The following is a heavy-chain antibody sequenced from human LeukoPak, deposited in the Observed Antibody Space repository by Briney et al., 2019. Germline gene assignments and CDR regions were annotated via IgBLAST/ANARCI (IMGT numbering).Heavy chain of an antibody. CDR2: IYHSGST. CDR1: GGSISSGGYY. J-gene: IGHJ4*02. V-gene: IGHV4-30-2*01. Sequence: PSETLSLTCTVSGGSISSGGYYWSWIRQPPGKGLEWIGYIYHSGSTYYNPSLKSRVTISVDRSKNQFSLKLSSVTAADTAVYYCATSSTSDYFDYWGQGTLVTVSS. CDR3: ATSSTSDYFDY. D-gene: IGHD2-2*01.